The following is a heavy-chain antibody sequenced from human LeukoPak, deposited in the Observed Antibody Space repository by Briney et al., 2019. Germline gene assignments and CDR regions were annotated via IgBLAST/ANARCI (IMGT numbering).Heavy chain of an antibody. CDR2: INASNGKT. D-gene: IGHD6-13*01. CDR3: ARSIWYNRQYYFDS. J-gene: IGHJ4*02. V-gene: IGHV1-3*01. Sequence: ASVKVSCKASGYSFIHFAMHWVRQAPGQSLEWMGWINASNGKTKYSQKFQGRAIITRDTSATTAYMDLSSLTSEDTAVYYCARSIWYNRQYYFDSWGQGTLVTVSS. CDR1: GYSFIHFA.